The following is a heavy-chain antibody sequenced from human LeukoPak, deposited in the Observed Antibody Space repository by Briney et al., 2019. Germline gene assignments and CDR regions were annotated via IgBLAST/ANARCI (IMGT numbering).Heavy chain of an antibody. D-gene: IGHD4-17*01. V-gene: IGHV1-2*06. CDR2: INPNSGGT. CDR1: GYTFTGYY. J-gene: IGHJ5*02. Sequence: GASVKVSCKASGYTFTGYYMHWVRQAPGQGLEWMGRINPNSGGTNYAQKFQGRVTMTRDTSISTAYMELSRLRSDDTAVYYCARDQEDDYGDYWFDPWGRGTLVTVSS. CDR3: ARDQEDDYGDYWFDP.